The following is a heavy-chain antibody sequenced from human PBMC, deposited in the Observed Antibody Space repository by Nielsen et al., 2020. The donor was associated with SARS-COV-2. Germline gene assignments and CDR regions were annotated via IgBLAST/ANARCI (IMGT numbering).Heavy chain of an antibody. CDR1: GFIFTSHA. CDR2: VSYDGRNQ. V-gene: IGHV3-30*18. Sequence: GESLKISCAASGFIFTSHAMHWVRQAPGKGLEWVAVVSYDGRNQYYADSVRGRFTISRDNSKNTLYLQMNSLRGEDTAVYYCAKDLADSWSDDYSAYYNMDVWCKGTTVTVSS. D-gene: IGHD3-3*01. CDR3: AKDLADSWSDDYSAYYNMDV. J-gene: IGHJ6*03.